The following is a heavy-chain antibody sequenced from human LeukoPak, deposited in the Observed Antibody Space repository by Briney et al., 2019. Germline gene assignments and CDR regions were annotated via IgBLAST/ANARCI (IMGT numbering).Heavy chain of an antibody. Sequence: PGGSLRLSCAASGFTFGSYNMNWVRQAPGKGLEWVSSISSSSTYIYYADSVKGRFTISTDNSKNTLYLQMNSLRAEDTAVYYCARGLIGIIPSDYWGQGTLVTVSS. J-gene: IGHJ4*02. CDR2: ISSSSTYI. V-gene: IGHV3-21*04. CDR1: GFTFGSYN. CDR3: ARGLIGIIPSDY. D-gene: IGHD2-8*01.